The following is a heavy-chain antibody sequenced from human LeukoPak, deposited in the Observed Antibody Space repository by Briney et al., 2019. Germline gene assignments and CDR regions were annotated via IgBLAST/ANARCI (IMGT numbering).Heavy chain of an antibody. CDR3: ASTFPYCSEDDCAV. D-gene: IGHD2-15*01. J-gene: IGHJ1*01. Sequence: GGSLRLSCIVSGVAIGGSWMSWVRQSPGKGLEWVANVNPGGSIQNYVDSVKGRFTISRDNAKNSLYLQMNNLRVEDMAVYYCASTFPYCSEDDCAVGGQGTLVTVS. CDR2: VNPGGSIQ. CDR1: GVAIGGSW. V-gene: IGHV3-7*01.